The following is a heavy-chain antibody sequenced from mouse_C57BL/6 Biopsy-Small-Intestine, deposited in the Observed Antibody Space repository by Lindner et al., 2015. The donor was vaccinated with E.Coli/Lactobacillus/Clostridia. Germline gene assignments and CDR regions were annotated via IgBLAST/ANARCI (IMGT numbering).Heavy chain of an antibody. D-gene: IGHD4-1*01. CDR1: GYTFAAYQ. CDR2: INPNSGDT. Sequence: SVKVSCKASGYTFAAYQIHWVRQAPGQGLEWLGWINPNSGDTHYAQKFQGRVTMTRDTSISTAYMELSSLTSDDTAFYYCARRITGTSFDPWGQGTLVTVSS. V-gene: IGHV1-84*02. J-gene: IGHJ4*01. CDR3: ARRITGTSFDP.